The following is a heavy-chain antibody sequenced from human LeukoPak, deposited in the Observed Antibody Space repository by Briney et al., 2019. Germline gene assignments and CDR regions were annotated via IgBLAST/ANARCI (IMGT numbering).Heavy chain of an antibody. CDR3: AGSSINILAQH. Sequence: GGSLRLSCAASGFVVSNNYMSWVRQAPGKGLEWVSVIYSGGNTYYADSVKGRFAISRDNSKNTLYLQMNNLRAEDTAVYYCAGSSINILAQHWDQGTLVTVSS. CDR2: IYSGGNT. J-gene: IGHJ1*01. V-gene: IGHV3-66*01. D-gene: IGHD3-10*01. CDR1: GFVVSNNY.